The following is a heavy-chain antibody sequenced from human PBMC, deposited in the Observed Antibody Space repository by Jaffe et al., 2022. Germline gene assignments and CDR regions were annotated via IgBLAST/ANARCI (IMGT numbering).Heavy chain of an antibody. CDR2: ISSSSSYI. D-gene: IGHD4-17*01. Sequence: EVQLVESGGGLVKPGGSLRLSCAASGFTFSSYSMNWVRQAPGKGLEWVSSISSSSSYIYYADSVKGRFTISRDNAKNSLYLQMNSLRAEDTAVYYCARKDYGDPGDAFDIWGQGTMVTVSS. CDR3: ARKDYGDPGDAFDI. CDR1: GFTFSSYS. J-gene: IGHJ3*02. V-gene: IGHV3-21*01.